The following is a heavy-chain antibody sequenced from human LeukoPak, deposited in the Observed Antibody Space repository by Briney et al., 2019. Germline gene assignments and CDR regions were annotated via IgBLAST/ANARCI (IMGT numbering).Heavy chain of an antibody. CDR2: ISSSSSYM. CDR3: ARGALLTGSGSDY. CDR1: GFTFSTYS. D-gene: IGHD3-22*01. V-gene: IGHV3-21*01. Sequence: GGSLRLSCAASGFTFSTYSMTWVRQAPGKGLEWVSSISSSSSYMYYADSVKGRFTISRDNAKNSLYLQMNSLRAEDTAVYYCARGALLTGSGSDYWGQGTLVTVSS. J-gene: IGHJ4*02.